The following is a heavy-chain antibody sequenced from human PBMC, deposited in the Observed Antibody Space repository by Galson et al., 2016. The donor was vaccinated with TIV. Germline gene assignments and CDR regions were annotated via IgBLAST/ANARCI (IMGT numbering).Heavy chain of an antibody. CDR3: AREGRGAAYPNNFDY. J-gene: IGHJ4*02. Sequence: SLRLSCAASGLTFSSYGMHWVRQTPGKGLEWVSLIYSNDNTYYADSVKGRFTISRDNSKNTLYLQMNSLTAEETAIYYCAREGRGAAYPNNFDYWGQGTLVTVSS. D-gene: IGHD1-26*01. CDR1: GLTFSSYG. CDR2: IYSNDNT. V-gene: IGHV3-53*01.